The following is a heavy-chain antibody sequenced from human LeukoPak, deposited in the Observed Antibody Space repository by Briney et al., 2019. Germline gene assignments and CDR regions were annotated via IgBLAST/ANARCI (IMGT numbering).Heavy chain of an antibody. CDR3: ARRFDYDSSGYYSPAVHDAFDI. Sequence: GESLKISCKGSGYSFTSYWIGWVRQMPGEGLEWMGTIYPGDSDTRYSPSFQGQVTISADKSISTAYLQWSSLKASDTAMYYCARRFDYDSSGYYSPAVHDAFDIWGQGTMVTVSS. CDR1: GYSFTSYW. J-gene: IGHJ3*02. V-gene: IGHV5-51*01. D-gene: IGHD3-22*01. CDR2: IYPGDSDT.